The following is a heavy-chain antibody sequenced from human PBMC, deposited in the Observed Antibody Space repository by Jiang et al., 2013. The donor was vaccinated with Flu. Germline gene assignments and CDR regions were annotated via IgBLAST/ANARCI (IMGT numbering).Heavy chain of an antibody. V-gene: IGHV4-31*03. D-gene: IGHD3-22*01. CDR2: VYYSGTT. CDR3: ARAVDSSGANRLPYYFDY. J-gene: IGHJ4*02. Sequence: GSGLVKPSQTLSLTCTVSGDSIRSGNYYWSWLRQRPGKGLEWIGYVYYSGTTYVDPSLRSRVTISVHTSHKNFLNLSSVTAADTAVYYCARAVDSSGANRLPYYFDYWGQGALVTVST. CDR1: GDSIRSGNYY.